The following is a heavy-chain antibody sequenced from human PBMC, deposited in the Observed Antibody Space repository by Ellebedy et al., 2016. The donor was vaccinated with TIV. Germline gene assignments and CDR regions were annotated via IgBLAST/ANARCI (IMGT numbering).Heavy chain of an antibody. CDR1: GFTFSDHY. Sequence: PGGSLRLSCAASGFTFSDHYMSWIRQAPGKGLECISYISNSGSSINYADSVKGRFTISRDNAKNSLYLLLNSLRAEDTAVYYCARTARLGDYWGQGTLVTVSS. CDR2: ISNSGSSI. J-gene: IGHJ4*02. V-gene: IGHV3-11*01. CDR3: ARTARLGDY. D-gene: IGHD3-16*01.